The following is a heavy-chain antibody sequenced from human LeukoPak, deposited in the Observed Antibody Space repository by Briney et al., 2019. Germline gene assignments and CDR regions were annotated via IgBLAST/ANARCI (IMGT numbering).Heavy chain of an antibody. CDR1: GFXFSSYG. Sequence: GGSLRLSCAASGFXFSSYGIHWVRQAPGKGLKWVAVISYDGSNKYYADSVKGRFTISRDNSKNTLYLQMNSLRAEDTAVYYCAKGGIVVVVAATPGAIDYWGQGTMVTVSS. CDR3: AKGGIVVVVAATPGAIDY. J-gene: IGHJ4*02. V-gene: IGHV3-30*18. D-gene: IGHD2-15*01. CDR2: ISYDGSNK.